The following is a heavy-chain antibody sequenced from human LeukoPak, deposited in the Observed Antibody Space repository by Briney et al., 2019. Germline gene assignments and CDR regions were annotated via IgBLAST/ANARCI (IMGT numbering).Heavy chain of an antibody. CDR3: ARGPARRGPRKPEFDY. CDR2: ISSSSTI. Sequence: GGSLRLSCAASGFTFSSYSMNWVRQAPGKGLEWVSYISSSSTIYYADSVKGRFTISRDNAKNSLYLQMNSLRAEDTAVYYCARGPARRGPRKPEFDYWGQGTLVTVSS. V-gene: IGHV3-48*01. CDR1: GFTFSSYS. J-gene: IGHJ4*02.